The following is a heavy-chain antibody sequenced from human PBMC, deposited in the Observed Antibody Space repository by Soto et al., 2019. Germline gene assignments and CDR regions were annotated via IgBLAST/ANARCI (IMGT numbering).Heavy chain of an antibody. CDR2: INTGNGNS. Sequence: AAVKVSRKASGYTFTRYAMHRVRQAPGQGREGIGWINTGNGNSHYPQKFQGSVTFTRDTSASTAYMELGSLSSADSAVYFCARNVDYFDPWGQGTLVTVSS. CDR1: GYTFTRYA. D-gene: IGHD4-17*01. CDR3: ARNVDYFDP. V-gene: IGHV1-3*04. J-gene: IGHJ5*02.